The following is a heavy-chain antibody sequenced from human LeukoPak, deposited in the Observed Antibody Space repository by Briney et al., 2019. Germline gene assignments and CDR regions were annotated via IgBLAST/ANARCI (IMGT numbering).Heavy chain of an antibody. V-gene: IGHV3-48*01. Sequence: GGSLRLSCAASGFTFSSYSMNWVRQAPGKGLEWVSYISSSRSTIYYADSVKGRFTISRDNAKNSLYLQINSLRAEDTAVYYCARDGMAGDYWGQGTLVTVSS. D-gene: IGHD5-24*01. CDR2: ISSSRSTI. CDR3: ARDGMAGDY. J-gene: IGHJ4*02. CDR1: GFTFSSYS.